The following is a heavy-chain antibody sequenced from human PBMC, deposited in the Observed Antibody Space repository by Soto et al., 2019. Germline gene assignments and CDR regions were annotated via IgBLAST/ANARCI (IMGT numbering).Heavy chain of an antibody. CDR3: ARGAADTAMVDS. Sequence: SETLSLTCTVPGGSIRSYYWTWIRQPPGKGLEWLGYIFYSGSTFYNPSLKSRVTISIHTSKSQFSLQLTSVTAADTAVYYCARGAADTAMVDSWGRGTLVTVSS. J-gene: IGHJ4*02. CDR1: GGSIRSYY. V-gene: IGHV4-59*01. D-gene: IGHD5-18*01. CDR2: IFYSGST.